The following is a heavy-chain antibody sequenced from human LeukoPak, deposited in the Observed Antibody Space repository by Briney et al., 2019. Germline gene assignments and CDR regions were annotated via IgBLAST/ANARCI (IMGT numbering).Heavy chain of an antibody. CDR1: GGSISSYY. V-gene: IGHV4-59*08. CDR3: ARHAREEYYDSSGYFDY. Sequence: LETLSLTCTVSGGSISSYYWSWIRQPPGKGLEWIGYIHYSGSTNYNHSLKSRVTISVDTSKNQFSLKLSSVTAADTAVYYCARHAREEYYDSSGYFDYWGQGTLVTVSS. J-gene: IGHJ4*02. CDR2: IHYSGST. D-gene: IGHD3-22*01.